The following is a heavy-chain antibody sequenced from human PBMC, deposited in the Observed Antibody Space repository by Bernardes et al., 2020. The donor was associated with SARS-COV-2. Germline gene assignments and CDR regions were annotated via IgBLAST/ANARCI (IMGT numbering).Heavy chain of an antibody. D-gene: IGHD6-13*01. V-gene: IGHV1-2*02. CDR1: GYTFTGYF. CDR3: ARTRTTISTAGIPVDY. CDR2: INPNTGGT. J-gene: IGHJ4*02. Sequence: ASVKVSCKASGYTFTGYFIHWVRQAPGQRLEWMGWINPNTGGTNYVQEFQGRVTMTRDTSITTAYMELSRLGSDDTAIYFCARTRTTISTAGIPVDYWGQGTPVTLSS.